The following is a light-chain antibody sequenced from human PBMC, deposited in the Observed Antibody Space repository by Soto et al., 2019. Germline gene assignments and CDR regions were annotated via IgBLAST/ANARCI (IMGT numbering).Light chain of an antibody. CDR3: QQYYSYPPDT. J-gene: IGKJ2*01. Sequence: AIRMTQSPSSLSASTGDRVTITCRASQGISSYLAWYQQKPGKAPKLLIYAASTLQSGVPSRFSGSGSGTDFTLTIICLQSEDFATYYCQQYYSYPPDTFGQGTKLEIK. CDR2: AAS. CDR1: QGISSY. V-gene: IGKV1-8*01.